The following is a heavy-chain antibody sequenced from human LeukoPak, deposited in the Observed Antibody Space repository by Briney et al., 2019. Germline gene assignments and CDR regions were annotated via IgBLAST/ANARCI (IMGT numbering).Heavy chain of an antibody. J-gene: IGHJ4*02. CDR3: AKDSDWDRGYHFDY. Sequence: GGSLRLSCAASGFTLSSDAMHWVRQAPGKGLEWVAFIRYDGISKQYADSVKGRFTISRDTSKNALYLQMNSLRAEDTAVYYCAKDSDWDRGYHFDYWGQGTLVTVSS. V-gene: IGHV3-30*02. CDR2: IRYDGISK. D-gene: IGHD3-22*01. CDR1: GFTLSSDA.